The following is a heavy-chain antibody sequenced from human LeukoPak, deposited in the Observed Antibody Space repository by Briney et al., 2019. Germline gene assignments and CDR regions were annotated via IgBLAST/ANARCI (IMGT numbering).Heavy chain of an antibody. J-gene: IGHJ5*02. CDR2: ISGSGGST. CDR1: GFTFSSYA. CDR3: AKVRHLMVAAAGTNWFDP. V-gene: IGHV3-23*01. Sequence: PGGSLRPSCAASGFTFSSYAMSWVRQAPGKGLEWVSAISGSGGSTYYADSVKGRFTISRDNSKNTLYLQMNSLRAEDTAVYYCAKVRHLMVAAAGTNWFDPWGQGTLVTVSS. D-gene: IGHD6-13*01.